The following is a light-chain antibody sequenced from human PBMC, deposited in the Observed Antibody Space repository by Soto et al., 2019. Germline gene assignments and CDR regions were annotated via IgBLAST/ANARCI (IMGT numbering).Light chain of an antibody. CDR1: QSVTTW. J-gene: IGKJ2*01. CDR3: QQYNTFSPYT. V-gene: IGKV1-5*03. CDR2: QAS. Sequence: DIQMTQSPSTLSASVGDRVTITCRASQSVTTWLAWYQQKPGKAPKVLIYQASNLQSGVPSRFRGSGSGTEFTLTIDSLQPDDFATYDCQQYNTFSPYTFGQGTRLEIK.